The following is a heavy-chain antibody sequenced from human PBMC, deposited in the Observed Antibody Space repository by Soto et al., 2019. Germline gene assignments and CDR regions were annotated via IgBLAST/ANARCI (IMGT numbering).Heavy chain of an antibody. Sequence: PGGSLRLSCAVSGFTFSSYAMAWVRQSPGKGLEWVSGISGSGGGTYYADSVKGRFTISRDNSKNTLYLEIDSLRADDTAIYYCAKDSGGSGWPYYFDYWGQGTLVTVSS. CDR3: AKDSGGSGWPYYFDY. J-gene: IGHJ4*02. V-gene: IGHV3-23*01. D-gene: IGHD6-19*01. CDR2: ISGSGGGT. CDR1: GFTFSSYA.